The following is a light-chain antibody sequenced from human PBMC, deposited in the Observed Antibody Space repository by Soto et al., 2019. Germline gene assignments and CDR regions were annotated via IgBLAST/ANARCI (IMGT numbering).Light chain of an antibody. Sequence: DIQMTQSPSTLSASVGDRVTITCRASQSISSWLAWYQQKPGKAPKLLIYDASSLESGVPSRFSRSRSGTEFTLTISSLQADDFATYYCQQYNSYLTFGQGTKVDIK. CDR3: QQYNSYLT. V-gene: IGKV1-5*01. J-gene: IGKJ1*01. CDR1: QSISSW. CDR2: DAS.